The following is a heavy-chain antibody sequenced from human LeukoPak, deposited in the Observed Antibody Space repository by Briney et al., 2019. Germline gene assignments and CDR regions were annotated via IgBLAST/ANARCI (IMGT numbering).Heavy chain of an antibody. Sequence: SETLSLTCTVSGGSISNYYWSWIRQPAGKGLEWIGRIYTSGSANYNPSLKSRVATSVDTSKSQFSLNLSSVTAADAAVYYCARGGPFNSGSFYFDYWGQGTLVTVSS. J-gene: IGHJ4*02. CDR2: IYTSGSA. V-gene: IGHV4-4*07. CDR1: GGSISNYY. D-gene: IGHD5-12*01. CDR3: ARGGPFNSGSFYFDY.